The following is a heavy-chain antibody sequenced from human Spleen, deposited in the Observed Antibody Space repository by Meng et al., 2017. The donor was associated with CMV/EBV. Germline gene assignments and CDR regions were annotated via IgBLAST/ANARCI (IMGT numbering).Heavy chain of an antibody. D-gene: IGHD3-10*01. Sequence: SVKVSCKASGYTFTGHYIYWVRQAPGQGLEWMGGIIPIFGTANYAQKFQGRVTITTDESTSTAYMELSSLRSEDTAVYYCARYYYGSGSYFGGSGMDVWGQGTTVTVSS. J-gene: IGHJ6*02. V-gene: IGHV1-69*05. CDR2: IIPIFGTA. CDR3: ARYYYGSGSYFGGSGMDV. CDR1: GYTFTGHY.